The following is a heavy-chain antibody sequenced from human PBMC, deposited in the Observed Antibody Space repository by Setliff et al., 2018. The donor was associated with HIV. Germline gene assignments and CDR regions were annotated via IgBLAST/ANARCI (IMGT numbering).Heavy chain of an antibody. V-gene: IGHV4-39*01. J-gene: IGHJ4*02. D-gene: IGHD3-22*01. CDR3: ASGYQYDSSGYYYVTPIDY. CDR1: AGSIRSSTYY. CDR2: IYYTGSA. Sequence: PSETLSLTCTVSAGSIRSSTYYWAWIRQPPGKGLEWIGSIYYTGSANYNPSLKSRVTMYVDTSKNQFSLKLSSVTAADTAVYYCASGYQYDSSGYYYVTPIDYWGQGTLVTVSS.